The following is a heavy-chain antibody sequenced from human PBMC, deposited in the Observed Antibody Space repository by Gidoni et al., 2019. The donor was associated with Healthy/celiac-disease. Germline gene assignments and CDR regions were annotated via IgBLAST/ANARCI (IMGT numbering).Heavy chain of an antibody. D-gene: IGHD6-19*01. Sequence: SSYYWGLIRQPPGKGLEWIGSIYYSGSTYYNPSLKSRVTISVDTSKTQFSLKLSSVTAADTAVYYCARRQCIAVAGTIWFDPWGQGTLVTVSS. V-gene: IGHV4-39*01. CDR3: ARRQCIAVAGTIWFDP. CDR1: SSYY. J-gene: IGHJ5*02. CDR2: IYYSGST.